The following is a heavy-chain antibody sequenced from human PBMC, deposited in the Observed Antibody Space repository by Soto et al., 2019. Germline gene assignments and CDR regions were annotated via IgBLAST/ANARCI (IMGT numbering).Heavy chain of an antibody. V-gene: IGHV3-33*01. CDR1: GFTFSNYG. D-gene: IGHD3-10*01. CDR2: IWHDGNNK. J-gene: IGHJ6*02. CDR3: ARGPQRGWFGEGYYYYGMDV. Sequence: PGGSLRLSCAASGFTFSNYGMHWVRQAPGKGLEWVAIIWHDGNNKYYADSVRGRFIISRDNSKNRLYLQMNSLRAEDTAVYYCARGPQRGWFGEGYYYYGMDVWGQGTTVTVSS.